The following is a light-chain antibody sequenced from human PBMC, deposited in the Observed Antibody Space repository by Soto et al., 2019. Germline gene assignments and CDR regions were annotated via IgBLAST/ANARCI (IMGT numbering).Light chain of an antibody. CDR3: QQYGSLRT. V-gene: IGKV3-20*01. CDR1: QSVSSSY. CDR2: GAS. Sequence: DIVLTQSPGTLSLSPGERATLSCRASQSVSSSYLAWYQQNPGQAPRLLIYGASSRATGIPDRFSGSGSGTDFTLTISRLEPEDFAVYYCQQYGSLRTFGQGTKVEIK. J-gene: IGKJ1*01.